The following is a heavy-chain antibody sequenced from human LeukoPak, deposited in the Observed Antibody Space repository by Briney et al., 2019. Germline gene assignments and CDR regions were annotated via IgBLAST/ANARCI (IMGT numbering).Heavy chain of an antibody. Sequence: GGSLRLSCAASGFTFSSHAMTWVRQAPGKRLEWVSVIYSGGSTYYADSVKGRFTISRDNSKNTLYLQMNSLRAEDTAVYYCARGGILPGGVLDYWGQGTLVTVSS. D-gene: IGHD1-14*01. V-gene: IGHV3-66*02. J-gene: IGHJ4*02. CDR3: ARGGILPGGVLDY. CDR1: GFTFSSHA. CDR2: IYSGGST.